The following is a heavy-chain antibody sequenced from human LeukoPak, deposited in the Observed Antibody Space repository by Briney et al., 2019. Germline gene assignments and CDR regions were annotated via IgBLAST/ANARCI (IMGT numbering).Heavy chain of an antibody. CDR2: INHSGST. V-gene: IGHV4-34*01. D-gene: IGHD6-13*01. Sequence: SETLSLTCAVYGGSFSGYYWSWIRQPPGKGLEWMGEINHSGSTNYNPSLKSRVTISVDTSKNQFSLKLSSVTAADTAVYYCARGLIAAAGTSWFDPWGQGTLVTVSS. CDR3: ARGLIAAAGTSWFDP. CDR1: GGSFSGYY. J-gene: IGHJ5*02.